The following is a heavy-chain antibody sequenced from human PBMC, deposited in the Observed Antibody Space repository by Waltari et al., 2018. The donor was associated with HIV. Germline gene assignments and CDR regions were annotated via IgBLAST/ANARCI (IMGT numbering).Heavy chain of an antibody. V-gene: IGHV4-39*01. CDR1: GGSISSSSYY. Sequence: QLQLQESGPGLVKPSETLSLTCTVSGGSISSSSYYWGWIRQPPGKGLEWIGSIYSSGSTYSNPSLKSRVTISVDTSKNQFSLKLSSVTAADMAVYYCARPGVEVGVSDWGQGTLVTVSS. D-gene: IGHD2-15*01. J-gene: IGHJ4*02. CDR2: IYSSGST. CDR3: ARPGVEVGVSD.